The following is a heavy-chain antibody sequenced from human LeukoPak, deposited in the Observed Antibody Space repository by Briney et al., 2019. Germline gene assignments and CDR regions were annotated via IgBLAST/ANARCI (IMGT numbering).Heavy chain of an antibody. CDR3: ARHDFFDESSGYHLGGDY. CDR1: EYSFTNYW. V-gene: IGHV5-51*01. J-gene: IGHJ4*02. D-gene: IGHD3-22*01. CDR2: IYPADSGA. Sequence: MTGESLKISCKGSEYSFTNYWIGWVRQMPGKGLEWMGIIYPADSGAKYSPSFQGQVTISVDKSINTAYLQWSSLKASDSGIYYCARHDFFDESSGYHLGGDYWGQGTPVTVSS.